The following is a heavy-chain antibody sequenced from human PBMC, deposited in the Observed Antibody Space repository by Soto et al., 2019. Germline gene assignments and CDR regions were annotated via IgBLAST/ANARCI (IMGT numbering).Heavy chain of an antibody. CDR1: GSPFTSKG. CDR3: ARDRITIFGVVIAPQNLDF. J-gene: IGHJ4*02. Sequence: QVQLVQSGAEVKKLGASVKVSGKASGSPFTSKGISWVRQAPGQGFEGMGWIGTYNGKKNYEQKLQGRVTMTTDTSTSTAYMELRSLSSDATAVYYCARDRITIFGVVIAPQNLDFWGQGTLVTVSS. CDR2: IGTYNGKK. D-gene: IGHD3-3*01. V-gene: IGHV1-18*01.